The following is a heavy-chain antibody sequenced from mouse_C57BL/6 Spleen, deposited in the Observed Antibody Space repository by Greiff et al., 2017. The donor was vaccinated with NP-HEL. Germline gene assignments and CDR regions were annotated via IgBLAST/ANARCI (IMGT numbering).Heavy chain of an antibody. J-gene: IGHJ4*01. CDR2: ISDGGSYT. CDR1: GFTFSSYA. CDR3: ARGSGNYDAMDY. D-gene: IGHD1-3*01. Sequence: EVMLVESGGGLVKPGGSLKLSCAASGFTFSSYAMSWVRQTPEKRLEWVATISDGGSYTYYPDNVKGRFTISRDNAKNNLYLQMSHLKSEDTAMYYCARGSGNYDAMDYWGQGTSVTVSS. V-gene: IGHV5-4*03.